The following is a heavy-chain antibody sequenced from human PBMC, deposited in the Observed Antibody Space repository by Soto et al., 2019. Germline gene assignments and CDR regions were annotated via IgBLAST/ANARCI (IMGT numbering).Heavy chain of an antibody. J-gene: IGHJ6*03. D-gene: IGHD3-3*01. Sequence: SEPLSLTCAVYGGSFSGYYWSWIRQPPGKGLEWIGEINHSGSTNYNPSLKSRVTISVDTSKNQFSLKLSSVTAADTAVYYCARGALLRFLEWNYYYYYYMDVWGKGTTVTVSS. CDR2: INHSGST. CDR1: GGSFSGYY. V-gene: IGHV4-34*01. CDR3: ARGALLRFLEWNYYYYYYMDV.